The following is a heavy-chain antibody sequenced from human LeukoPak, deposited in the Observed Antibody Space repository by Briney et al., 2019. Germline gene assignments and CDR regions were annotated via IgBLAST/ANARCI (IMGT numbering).Heavy chain of an antibody. CDR1: GYSISSSNW. Sequence: SETLSLTCAVSGYSISSSNWWGWIRQPPGKGLEWIGYIYYSGSTHYNPSLKSRVIMSVDTSKNQFSLKLSSVTAVDTAMYYCARSASPYSSEYYFDYWGQGTLVTVSS. J-gene: IGHJ4*02. V-gene: IGHV4-28*01. CDR2: IYYSGST. D-gene: IGHD6-19*01. CDR3: ARSASPYSSEYYFDY.